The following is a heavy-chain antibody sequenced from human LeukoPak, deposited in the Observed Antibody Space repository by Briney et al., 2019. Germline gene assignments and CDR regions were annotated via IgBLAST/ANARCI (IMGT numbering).Heavy chain of an antibody. J-gene: IGHJ4*02. D-gene: IGHD1-26*01. CDR3: AKQVGATPYFDY. Sequence: SQTLSLTCALSGDSVSSNTATWNWIRQSPSRGLEWLARTYYRSKWYNDYAVSVKSRITINPDTSKNQFSLQLNSVTPEDTAVYYCAKQVGATPYFDYWGRGTLVTVSS. CDR1: GDSVSSNTAT. V-gene: IGHV6-1*01. CDR2: TYYRSKWYN.